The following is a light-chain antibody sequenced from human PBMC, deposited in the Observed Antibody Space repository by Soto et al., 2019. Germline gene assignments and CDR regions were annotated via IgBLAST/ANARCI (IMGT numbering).Light chain of an antibody. V-gene: IGKV1-33*01. CDR1: QDIYDY. J-gene: IGKJ2*01. CDR3: QQYDNSPMFT. Sequence: DIQMTQSPSSLSASVGDSVTITCQASQDIYDYLNWYQHKQGKAPRLLIYAASNVETGVPSRFSGSGSGTDFTFTINSLQPEDIATYYCQQYDNSPMFTFGRGTKVEI. CDR2: AAS.